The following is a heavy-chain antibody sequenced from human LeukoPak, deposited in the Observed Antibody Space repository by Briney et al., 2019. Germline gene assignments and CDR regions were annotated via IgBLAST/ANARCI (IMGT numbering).Heavy chain of an antibody. V-gene: IGHV4-59*01. CDR3: ATEYQPYSGSWTFDY. J-gene: IGHJ4*02. Sequence: SETLSLTCTVSGGSISSYYWSWIRQPPGKGLEWIGYIYYSGSTNYNPFLKSRVTISVDTSKNQFSLKLSSVTAADTAVYYCATEYQPYSGSWTFDYWGQGTLVTVSS. D-gene: IGHD1-26*01. CDR2: IYYSGST. CDR1: GGSISSYY.